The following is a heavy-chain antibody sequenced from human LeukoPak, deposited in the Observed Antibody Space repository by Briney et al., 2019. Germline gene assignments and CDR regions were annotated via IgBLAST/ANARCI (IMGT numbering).Heavy chain of an antibody. Sequence: PGGSLRLSCAASGFTFSSYAMPWVRQAPGKGLEWVAVISYDGSNKYYADSVKGRVTISRDNSKNTLYLQMNSLRAEDTAVYYCAREFSPGPHPRFGPGFDYWGQGTLVTVSS. V-gene: IGHV3-30-3*01. CDR2: ISYDGSNK. CDR1: GFTFSSYA. D-gene: IGHD3-10*02. CDR3: AREFSPGPHPRFGPGFDY. J-gene: IGHJ4*02.